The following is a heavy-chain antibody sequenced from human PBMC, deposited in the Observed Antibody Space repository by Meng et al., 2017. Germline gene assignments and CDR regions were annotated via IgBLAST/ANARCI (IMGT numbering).Heavy chain of an antibody. CDR3: ARDVGGDYETLFDY. CDR2: IVYSGST. CDR1: GGSVGSGNYY. V-gene: IGHV4-61*01. Sequence: QVQLRQSGPGLVRPSGTRSLPCTVSGGSVGSGNYYWSWIRQPPGKGLEWIGYIVYSGSTTYNPSLKTRVTISVDTSKNQFSLKLTSVTAADTAVYFCARDVGGDYETLFDYWGQGTLVTVSS. J-gene: IGHJ4*02. D-gene: IGHD4-17*01.